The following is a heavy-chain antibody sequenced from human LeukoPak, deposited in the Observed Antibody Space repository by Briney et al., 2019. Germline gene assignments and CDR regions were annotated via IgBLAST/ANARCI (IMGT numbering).Heavy chain of an antibody. CDR1: GFTFSSYS. CDR3: ATGSGSGSYYPRFDY. CDR2: ISSGSDYI. V-gene: IGHV3-21*01. J-gene: IGHJ4*02. Sequence: GGSLRLSCAASGFTFSSYSMNWVPQAPGKGLEWVSSISSGSDYIYYTDSVKGRFTISRYNAKNSLYVKMNSLRAADTAVYYCATGSGSGSYYPRFDYWGQGTLVTVSS. D-gene: IGHD3-10*01.